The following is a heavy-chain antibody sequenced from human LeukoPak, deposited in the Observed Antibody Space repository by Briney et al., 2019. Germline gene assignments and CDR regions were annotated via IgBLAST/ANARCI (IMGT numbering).Heavy chain of an antibody. CDR1: GFTFSSYA. V-gene: IGHV3-23*01. D-gene: IGHD3-10*01. J-gene: IGHJ4*02. Sequence: PGGSMRLSCAASGFTFSSYAMSWVRQVPGEGLEWVSSTSGSGGSTYYADSVKGGFTISRDNSKNTLYLQMNSLRAEDTAVYYCAKNRGITMVRGVIDYWGQGTLVTVSS. CDR2: TSGSGGST. CDR3: AKNRGITMVRGVIDY.